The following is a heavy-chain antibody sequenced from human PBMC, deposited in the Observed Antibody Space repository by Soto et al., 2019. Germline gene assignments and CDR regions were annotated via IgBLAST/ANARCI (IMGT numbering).Heavy chain of an antibody. CDR1: GFTFSNAW. Sequence: GGSLRLSCAASGFTFSNAWMSWVRQAPGKGLEWVGRIKSKTDGGTTDYAAPVKGRFTISRDDSKNTLYLQMNILKTEDTAVYYCTTDLYDYVWGSYRFDYWGQGTLVTVSS. V-gene: IGHV3-15*01. CDR2: IKSKTDGGTT. J-gene: IGHJ4*02. CDR3: TTDLYDYVWGSYRFDY. D-gene: IGHD3-16*02.